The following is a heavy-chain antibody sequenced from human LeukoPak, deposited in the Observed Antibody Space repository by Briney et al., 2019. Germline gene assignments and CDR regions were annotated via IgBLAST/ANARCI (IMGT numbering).Heavy chain of an antibody. V-gene: IGHV4-61*02. CDR1: GGSINSASLY. CDR2: IYSSGTT. CDR3: AKMSVTDAFEI. D-gene: IGHD5/OR15-5a*01. J-gene: IGHJ3*02. Sequence: PSETLSLTCTVSGGSINSASLYWNWIRQPAGKGLEWIGRIYSSGTTHYNPSLKSRVTISVDTSKNQFSLKLSSVTAADTAVYYCAKMSVTDAFEIWGQGTMVTVSS.